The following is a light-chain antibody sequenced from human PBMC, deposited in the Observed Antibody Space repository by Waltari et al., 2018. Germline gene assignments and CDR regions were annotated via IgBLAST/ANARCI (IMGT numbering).Light chain of an antibody. CDR1: NIERKS. Sequence: SYVVTQPPSASVAPGKTARITCGGNNIERKSGHGYQQKPGQAPVRFIYYDSDRPSGIPERFSGSNSGNPATLTITRVEAGDEADYYCQVWLSSSDHPVFGGGTKLTVL. CDR2: YDS. CDR3: QVWLSSSDHPV. V-gene: IGLV3-21*04. J-gene: IGLJ2*01.